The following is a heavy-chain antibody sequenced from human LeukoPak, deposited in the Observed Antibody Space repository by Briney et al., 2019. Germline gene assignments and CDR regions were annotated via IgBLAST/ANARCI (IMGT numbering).Heavy chain of an antibody. CDR2: IVVGSGNT. CDR3: AAEAAYYYDSRDAFDV. Sequence: LVKVSCKASGFTFTSSAVQWVRQARGQRLEWIGWIVVGSGNTNYAQKFQERVTITRDMSTSLVYMELSSLRSEDTAVYYCAAEAAYYYDSRDAFDVWGQGTMVTVSS. V-gene: IGHV1-58*01. CDR1: GFTFTSSA. J-gene: IGHJ3*01. D-gene: IGHD3-22*01.